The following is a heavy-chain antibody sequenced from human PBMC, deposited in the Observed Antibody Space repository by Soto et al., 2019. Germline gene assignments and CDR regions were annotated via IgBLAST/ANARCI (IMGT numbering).Heavy chain of an antibody. V-gene: IGHV3-13*01. Sequence: GGSLRLSCAASGFTFSSYDMHWVRQATGKGLEWVSAIGTAGDTYYPGSVKGRFTISRENAKNSLYLQMNSLRAGDTAVYYCARAPRGVPNPDYWGQGTLVTVS. J-gene: IGHJ4*02. CDR1: GFTFSSYD. CDR3: ARAPRGVPNPDY. D-gene: IGHD2-2*01. CDR2: IGTAGDT.